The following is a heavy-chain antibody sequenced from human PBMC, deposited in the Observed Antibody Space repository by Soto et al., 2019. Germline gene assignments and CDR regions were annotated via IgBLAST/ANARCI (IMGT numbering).Heavy chain of an antibody. CDR3: ARHSNIAASQFDH. CDR1: GGSISSYY. D-gene: IGHD6-6*01. CDR2: IFHSGST. Sequence: SETLSLTCTVSGGSISSYYWSRIRQPPGKGLEWIGNIFHSGSTNYKASLKSRVTISLDTSKNQLSLKLNSVTAADTAVYYCARHSNIAASQFDHWGQGTLVTVSS. V-gene: IGHV4-59*01. J-gene: IGHJ4*02.